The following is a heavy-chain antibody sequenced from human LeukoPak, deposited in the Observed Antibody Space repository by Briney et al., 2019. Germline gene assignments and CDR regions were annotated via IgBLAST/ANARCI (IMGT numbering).Heavy chain of an antibody. V-gene: IGHV3-21*01. CDR2: ISSRNSFI. D-gene: IGHD1-26*01. CDR1: GINFNDYT. CDR3: AKNQNQWELPPGYFDY. Sequence: NSGGSLRLSCEGSGINFNDYTMNWVRQAPGKGLEWVSSISSRNSFIHYTDSVKGRFTISRDNAKNSLYLQMNSLRAEDTAVYYCAKNQNQWELPPGYFDYWGQGTLVTVSS. J-gene: IGHJ4*02.